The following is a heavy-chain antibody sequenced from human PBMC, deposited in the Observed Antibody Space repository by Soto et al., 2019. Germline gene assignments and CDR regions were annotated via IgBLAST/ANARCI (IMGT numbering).Heavy chain of an antibody. CDR3: ARDRYRYGESTRMDV. J-gene: IGHJ6*02. Sequence: PSETLSLTCTVSGGSISSYYWSWIRQPPGKGLEWIGYIYYSGSTNYNPSLKSRVTISVDTSKNQFSLKLSSVTAADTAVYYCARDRYRYGESTRMDVWRQGPTVTV. V-gene: IGHV4-59*01. CDR1: GGSISSYY. D-gene: IGHD5-18*01. CDR2: IYYSGST.